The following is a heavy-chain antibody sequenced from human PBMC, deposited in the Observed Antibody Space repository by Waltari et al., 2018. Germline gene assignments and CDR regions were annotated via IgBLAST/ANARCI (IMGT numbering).Heavy chain of an antibody. J-gene: IGHJ4*02. V-gene: IGHV4-59*11. CDR3: ARAYSSSSIDY. Sequence: QVQLQESGPGLVKASETLSLTCTVSGASITSHFWSWLRQPPGKGLEWIGYIFYSGRTNYNPSLESRVTILVDTSKNQFSLKLNSLTAADTAVYYCARAYSSSSIDYWGQGTLVTVSS. D-gene: IGHD6-6*01. CDR2: IFYSGRT. CDR1: GASITSHF.